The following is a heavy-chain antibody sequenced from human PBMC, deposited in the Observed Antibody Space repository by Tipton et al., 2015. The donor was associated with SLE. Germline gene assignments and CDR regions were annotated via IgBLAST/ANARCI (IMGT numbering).Heavy chain of an antibody. J-gene: IGHJ4*02. Sequence: LRLSCTVSGGSISSYYWSWIRQPPGKGLEWIGYINYSGSTNYNPSLKSRVTISLDPSKSQFSLRLSSVTAADTAIYYCARGGIYQDYSGNFDFWGQGTLVTASS. D-gene: IGHD5-12*01. CDR3: ARGGIYQDYSGNFDF. CDR1: GGSISSYY. V-gene: IGHV4-59*01. CDR2: INYSGST.